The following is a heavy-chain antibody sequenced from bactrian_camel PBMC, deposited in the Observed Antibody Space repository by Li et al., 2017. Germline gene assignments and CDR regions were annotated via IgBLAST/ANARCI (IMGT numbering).Heavy chain of an antibody. Sequence: HVQLVESGGGSVQAGGSLRLSCAVRGFTYDNYRVAWWRQFPGKEREWVATIESDGHTRYHYSVTGRFTASRDAAKTNLILDMSSVKPEDTAIYYCAAGREAFRDACDRHWGQGTQVTVS. D-gene: IGHD1*01. CDR3: AAGREAFRDACDRH. V-gene: IGHV3S55*01. CDR1: GFTYDNYR. J-gene: IGHJ4*01. CDR2: IESDGHT.